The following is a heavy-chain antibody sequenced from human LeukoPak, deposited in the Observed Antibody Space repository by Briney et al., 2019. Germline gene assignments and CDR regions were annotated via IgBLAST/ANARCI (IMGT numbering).Heavy chain of an antibody. Sequence: ASVRVSCKASGYTFTGYYIHWLRQAPGQGLEWMGWINPNSGGTNYAQKFQGRVTMTRDTSISTAYMELSRLRSDDTAVYYCARDTRWAYYYYMDVWGKGTTVTISS. CDR1: GYTFTGYY. V-gene: IGHV1-2*02. D-gene: IGHD1-26*01. J-gene: IGHJ6*03. CDR2: INPNSGGT. CDR3: ARDTRWAYYYYMDV.